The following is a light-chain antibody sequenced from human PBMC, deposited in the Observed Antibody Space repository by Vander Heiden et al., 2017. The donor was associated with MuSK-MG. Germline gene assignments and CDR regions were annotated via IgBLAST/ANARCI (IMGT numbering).Light chain of an antibody. CDR3: QSYDSSLWV. J-gene: IGLJ3*02. CDR2: GNS. V-gene: IGLV1-40*01. CDR1: SSNIGAGYD. Sequence: QSVLTQPPSVSGAPGQRVTISCTGSSSNIGAGYDVHWYQQLPATAPKLLIYGNSNRPSGVPDRFSGSKSGTSASLAITGLQAEDEADYYCQSYDSSLWVFGGGTKLTVL.